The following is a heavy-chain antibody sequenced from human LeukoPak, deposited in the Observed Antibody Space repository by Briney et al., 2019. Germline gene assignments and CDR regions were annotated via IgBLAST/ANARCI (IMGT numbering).Heavy chain of an antibody. CDR3: ARDRGTTGYYSLDY. Sequence: SETLSLMCSVSGGPITEYYGSWIRQPPGKGLEWIGYIYHSGSTNYSPSLKSRLTMPVYASRNQFSLKLVSVTAADTGVYYCARDRGTTGYYSLDYWGQGTLVTVSS. CDR1: GGPITEYY. CDR2: IYHSGST. J-gene: IGHJ4*02. V-gene: IGHV4-59*01. D-gene: IGHD5-12*01.